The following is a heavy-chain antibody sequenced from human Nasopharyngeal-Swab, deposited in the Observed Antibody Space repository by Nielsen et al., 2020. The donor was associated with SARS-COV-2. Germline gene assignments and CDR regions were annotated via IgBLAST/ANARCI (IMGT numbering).Heavy chain of an antibody. CDR1: GFTFGDYA. D-gene: IGHD4/OR15-4a*01. V-gene: IGHV3-49*03. Sequence: GESLKISCKASGFTFGDYAMSWFRQAPGKGLEWVGFIRSKYYGGTPEYAASVKGRLTISRDDSKSVAYLQMNSLKTEDTAVYYCTRDLFSNGYYDAKWFDPWGQGTLVTVSS. CDR2: IRSKYYGGTP. CDR3: TRDLFSNGYYDAKWFDP. J-gene: IGHJ5*02.